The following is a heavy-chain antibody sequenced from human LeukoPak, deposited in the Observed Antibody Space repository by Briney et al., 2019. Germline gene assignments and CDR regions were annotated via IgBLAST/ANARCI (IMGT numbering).Heavy chain of an antibody. D-gene: IGHD5-18*01. CDR2: IYYSGST. Sequence: SETLSLTCTVSGGSISSSSYYWGWIRQPPGKGLEWIGSIYYSGSTYYNPSLKSRVTISVDTSKNQFSLKLSSVTAADTAVYYCARELTPGYSYGSRLDYWGQGTLVTVSS. CDR3: ARELTPGYSYGSRLDY. V-gene: IGHV4-39*07. J-gene: IGHJ4*02. CDR1: GGSISSSSYY.